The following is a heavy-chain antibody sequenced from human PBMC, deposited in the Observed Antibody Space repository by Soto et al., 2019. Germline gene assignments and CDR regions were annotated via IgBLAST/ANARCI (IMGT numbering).Heavy chain of an antibody. Sequence: QALLEQSGAEMKKPGSSVTVSCKASGGTFNSYAISWVRQAPGQGLEWMGGIIPIFGITNYAQKFQGRLPLNADKVTDTAYMELISLTSDDTAVYYCARDGVGLCAGDCSFNAFHLCGRGTSVTVSS. CDR1: GGTFNSYA. D-gene: IGHD2-21*02. CDR2: IIPIFGIT. V-gene: IGHV1-69*17. J-gene: IGHJ3*01. CDR3: ARDGVGLCAGDCSFNAFHL.